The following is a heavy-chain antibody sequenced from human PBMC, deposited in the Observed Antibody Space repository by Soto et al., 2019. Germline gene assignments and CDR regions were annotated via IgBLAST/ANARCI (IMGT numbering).Heavy chain of an antibody. D-gene: IGHD5-12*01. CDR2: ISYSGST. Sequence: TSETLSLTCTVSGGSISSYYWSWIRQPPGKGLEWIGYISYSGSTNYNPSLKSRVTISVDTSKNPFSLKLSSVTAADTAVYYCARASYSGYDYVYWGQGTLVTASS. CDR1: GGSISSYY. V-gene: IGHV4-59*01. J-gene: IGHJ4*02. CDR3: ARASYSGYDYVY.